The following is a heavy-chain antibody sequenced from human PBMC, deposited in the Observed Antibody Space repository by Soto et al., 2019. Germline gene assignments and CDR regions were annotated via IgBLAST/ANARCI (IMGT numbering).Heavy chain of an antibody. CDR2: TRNKANSYTT. D-gene: IGHD6-13*01. CDR3: ARLTIIAAGPPGMDV. CDR1: GFTFSDHY. V-gene: IGHV3-72*01. J-gene: IGHJ6*02. Sequence: GGSLRLSCAASGFTFSDHYMDWVRQAPGKGLEWVGRTRNKANSYTTEYAASVKGRFTISRDDSKNSLYLQMNSLKTEDTAVYYCARLTIIAAGPPGMDVWGQGTTVTVSS.